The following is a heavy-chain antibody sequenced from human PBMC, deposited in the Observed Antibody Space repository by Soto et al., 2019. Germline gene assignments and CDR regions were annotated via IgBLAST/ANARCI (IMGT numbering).Heavy chain of an antibody. CDR2: IDPSDSQT. CDR1: GYSFAGYW. J-gene: IGHJ4*02. CDR3: ARQIYDSDTGPNFQYYFDS. Sequence: GESLKISCKGSGYSFAGYWITWVRQKPGKGLEWMGRIDPSDSQTYYSPSFRGHVTISVTKSITTVFLQWSGLRASDTAMYYCARQIYDSDTGPNFQYYFDSWGQGTLVTVSS. D-gene: IGHD3-22*01. V-gene: IGHV5-10-1*01.